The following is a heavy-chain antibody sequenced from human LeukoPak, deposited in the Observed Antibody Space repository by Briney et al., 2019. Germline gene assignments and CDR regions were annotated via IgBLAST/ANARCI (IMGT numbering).Heavy chain of an antibody. CDR3: ARVQGGYSSGFSEPFDP. CDR2: INPNSGGT. D-gene: IGHD6-25*01. J-gene: IGHJ5*02. Sequence: GASVKVSCKASGYTFIGYYMHWVRQAPGQGLEWIGRINPNSGGTNYAQKFQGRVTMTRDTSISTAYMELSRLRSDDTAVYYCARVQGGYSSGFSEPFDPWGQGTLVTVSS. V-gene: IGHV1-2*06. CDR1: GYTFIGYY.